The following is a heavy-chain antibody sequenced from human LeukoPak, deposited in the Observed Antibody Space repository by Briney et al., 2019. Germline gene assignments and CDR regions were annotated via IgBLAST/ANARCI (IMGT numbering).Heavy chain of an antibody. J-gene: IGHJ4*02. D-gene: IGHD3-10*01. Sequence: PGGSLRLSCAASGFAFSSYGMSWVRQAPGKGLEWVSGISGSGTNTNYADSVKGRFTISRDNSKNSLYLQMNSLRAEDTALYYCAKDMAAYYYASGNIDYWGQGTLVTVSS. V-gene: IGHV3-23*01. CDR3: AKDMAAYYYASGNIDY. CDR2: ISGSGTNT. CDR1: GFAFSSYG.